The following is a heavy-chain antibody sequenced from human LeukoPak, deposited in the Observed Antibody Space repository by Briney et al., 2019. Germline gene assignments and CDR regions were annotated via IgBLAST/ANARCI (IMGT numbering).Heavy chain of an antibody. CDR3: ASAYDSSGYYSY. Sequence: SSETLSLTCTVSGGSISSYYWSWIRQPPGKGLEWIGYIYYSGSTNYNPSLKSRVTISVDTSKNQFSLKLSSVTAADTAVYYCASAYDSSGYYSYWGQGTLVTVSS. J-gene: IGHJ4*02. V-gene: IGHV4-59*08. CDR2: IYYSGST. D-gene: IGHD3-22*01. CDR1: GGSISSYY.